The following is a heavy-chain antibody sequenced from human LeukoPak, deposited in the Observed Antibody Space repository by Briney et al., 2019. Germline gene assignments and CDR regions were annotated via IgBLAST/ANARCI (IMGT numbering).Heavy chain of an antibody. Sequence: SETLSLTCAVYGGSFSGYYWRWIRQPPGKGLEWIGEINHSGSTNYNPSLKSRVTISVDTSKNQFSLKLSSVTAADTAVYYCAHGYCSSTSCRGNWFDPWGQGTLVTVSS. J-gene: IGHJ5*02. CDR3: AHGYCSSTSCRGNWFDP. CDR2: INHSGST. D-gene: IGHD2-2*01. CDR1: GGSFSGYY. V-gene: IGHV4-34*01.